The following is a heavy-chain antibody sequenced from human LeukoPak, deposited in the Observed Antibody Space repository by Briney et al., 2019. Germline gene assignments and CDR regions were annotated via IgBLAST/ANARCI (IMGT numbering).Heavy chain of an antibody. D-gene: IGHD2-2*01. CDR2: INPNSGGT. J-gene: IGHJ6*03. CDR3: ARDAESSTSPYYYYYYMDV. V-gene: IGHV1-2*02. CDR1: GYTFTGYY. Sequence: GASVKVSCKASGYTFTGYYMHWVRQAPGQGLEWMGWINPNSGGTNYAQKFQGRVTMTRDTSISTAYMELSRLRPDDTAVYYCARDAESSTSPYYYYYYMDVWGKGTTVTVSS.